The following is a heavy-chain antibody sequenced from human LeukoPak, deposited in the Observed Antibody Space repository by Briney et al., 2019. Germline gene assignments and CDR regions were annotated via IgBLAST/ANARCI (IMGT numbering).Heavy chain of an antibody. CDR1: GFTFSRYA. D-gene: IGHD3-3*01. CDR3: AKLDTIFGGLSLDVWSDAFDI. Sequence: GGSLRLSCAASGFTFSRYAMSWARQAPGKGLEWVSAISNSGGLTYYADSVKGRFTISRDNSKNTLYLQMNSLRAEDTAVYYCAKLDTIFGGLSLDVWSDAFDIWGQGTMVTVSS. J-gene: IGHJ3*02. CDR2: ISNSGGLT. V-gene: IGHV3-23*01.